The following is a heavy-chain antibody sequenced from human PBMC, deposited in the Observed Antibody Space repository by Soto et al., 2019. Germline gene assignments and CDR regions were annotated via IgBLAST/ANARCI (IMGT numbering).Heavy chain of an antibody. J-gene: IGHJ5*02. CDR1: GFTFSSYG. V-gene: IGHV3-33*01. Sequence: GGSLRLSCAASGFTFSSYGMHWVRQAPGKGLEWVAVIWYDGSNKYYADSVKGRFTISRDNSKNTLYLQMNSLRAEDTAVYYCARVAVAGTKSPPGYNWFDPWGQGTLVTVSS. CDR3: ARVAVAGTKSPPGYNWFDP. CDR2: IWYDGSNK. D-gene: IGHD6-19*01.